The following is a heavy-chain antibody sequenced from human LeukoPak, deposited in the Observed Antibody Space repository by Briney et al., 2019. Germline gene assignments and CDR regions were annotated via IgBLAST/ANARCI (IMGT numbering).Heavy chain of an antibody. V-gene: IGHV1-46*01. J-gene: IGHJ4*02. CDR2: INPSGGST. Sequence: ASVKVSCKASGYTSTSYYMHWVRQAPGQGLEWMGIINPSGGSTSYAQKFQGRVTMTRDTSTSTVYMELSSLRSEDTAVYYCARGDYGGNSGLGFDYWGQGTLVTVSS. CDR1: GYTSTSYY. CDR3: ARGDYGGNSGLGFDY. D-gene: IGHD4-23*01.